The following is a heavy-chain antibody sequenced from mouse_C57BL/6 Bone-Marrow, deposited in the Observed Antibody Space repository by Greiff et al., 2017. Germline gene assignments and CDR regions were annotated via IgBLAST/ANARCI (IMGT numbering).Heavy chain of an antibody. Sequence: VQLQQSGPGLVKPSQSLSLTCSVTGYSITSGYYWNWIRQFPGNKLEWMGYISYDGSNNYNPSLKNRISITRDTSKNQFFLKLNSVTTEDTATYYCARESSYDAMDYWGQGTSVTVSS. CDR1: GYSITSGYY. CDR2: ISYDGSN. D-gene: IGHD1-1*01. J-gene: IGHJ4*01. V-gene: IGHV3-6*01. CDR3: ARESSYDAMDY.